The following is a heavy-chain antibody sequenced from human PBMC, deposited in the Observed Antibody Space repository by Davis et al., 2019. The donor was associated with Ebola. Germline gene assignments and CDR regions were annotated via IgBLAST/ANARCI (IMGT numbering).Heavy chain of an antibody. D-gene: IGHD3-10*01. CDR3: AKDGLLWFAEPFGY. V-gene: IGHV3-23*01. J-gene: IGHJ4*02. CDR1: GFTFSSYA. Sequence: GESLKISCAASGFTFSSYAMSWVRQAPGKGLEWVSAISGSGGSTYYADSVKGRFTISRDNSKSTLYLQMNSLRAEDTAVYYCAKDGLLWFAEPFGYWGQGTLVTVSA. CDR2: ISGSGGST.